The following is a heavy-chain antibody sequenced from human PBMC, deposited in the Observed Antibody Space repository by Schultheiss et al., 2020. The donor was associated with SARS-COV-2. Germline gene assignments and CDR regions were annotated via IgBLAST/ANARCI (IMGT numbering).Heavy chain of an antibody. CDR1: GYTFTSYD. J-gene: IGHJ4*02. V-gene: IGHV1-46*01. CDR2: INPSGGST. D-gene: IGHD2-2*02. Sequence: ASVKVSCKASGYTFTSYDINWVRQATGQGLEWMGIINPSGGSTSYAQKFQGRVTMTRDTSTSTVYMELSSLRSEDTAVYYCARVGGGCSSTSCYTPYYFDYWGQGTLVTVSS. CDR3: ARVGGGCSSTSCYTPYYFDY.